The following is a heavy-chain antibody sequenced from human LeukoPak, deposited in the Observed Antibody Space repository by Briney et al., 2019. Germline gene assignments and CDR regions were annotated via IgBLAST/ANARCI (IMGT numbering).Heavy chain of an antibody. V-gene: IGHV4-38-2*02. Sequence: PSETLSLTCAVSGYSISSGYYWGWIRQPPGKGLEWIGSIYHSGSTYYNPSLKSRVTISVDTSKNQFSLELSSVTAADTAVYYCARDYYDSSGYLFDYWGQGTLVTVSS. J-gene: IGHJ4*02. CDR2: IYHSGST. CDR3: ARDYYDSSGYLFDY. CDR1: GYSISSGYY. D-gene: IGHD3-22*01.